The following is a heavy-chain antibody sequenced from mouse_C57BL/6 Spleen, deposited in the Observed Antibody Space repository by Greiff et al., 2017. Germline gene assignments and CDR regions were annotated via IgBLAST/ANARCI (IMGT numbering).Heavy chain of an antibody. V-gene: IGHV3-6*01. D-gene: IGHD1-1*01. CDR1: GYSITSGYY. CDR2: ISYDGSN. J-gene: IGHJ2*01. CDR3: ARASNYYGSSYGY. Sequence: EVQLVESGPGLVKPSQSLSLTCSVTGYSITSGYYWNWIRQFPGNKLEWMGYISYDGSNNYNPSLKNRISITRDTSKNQFFLKLNSVTTEDTATYYCARASNYYGSSYGYWGQGTTLTVSS.